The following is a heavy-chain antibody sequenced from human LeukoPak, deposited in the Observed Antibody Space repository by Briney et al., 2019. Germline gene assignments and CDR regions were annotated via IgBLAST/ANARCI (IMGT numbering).Heavy chain of an antibody. CDR3: AKRSSQYFDY. CDR1: GFTFSTYG. J-gene: IGHJ4*02. CDR2: ISYDGGNK. Sequence: GGSLRLSCAASGFTFSTYGMHWVRQAPGKGLEGVALISYDGGNKYYADSVKGRFTISRDNSKNTLYLQMNSLRAEDTAVYYCAKRSSQYFDYWGQGTLVTVSS. V-gene: IGHV3-30*18.